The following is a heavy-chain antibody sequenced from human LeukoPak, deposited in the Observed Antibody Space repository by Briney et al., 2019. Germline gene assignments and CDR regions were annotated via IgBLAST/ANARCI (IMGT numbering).Heavy chain of an antibody. CDR2: IYYSGST. CDR1: GGSISSYY. Sequence: SETLSLTCTVSGGSISSYYWSWIRQPPGKGLEWIGYIYYSGSTNYNPPLKSRVTISVDTSKNQFSLKLSSVTAADTAVYYCARQGGDGSGSYYRVVDYWGQGTLVTVSS. V-gene: IGHV4-59*08. D-gene: IGHD3-10*01. J-gene: IGHJ4*02. CDR3: ARQGGDGSGSYYRVVDY.